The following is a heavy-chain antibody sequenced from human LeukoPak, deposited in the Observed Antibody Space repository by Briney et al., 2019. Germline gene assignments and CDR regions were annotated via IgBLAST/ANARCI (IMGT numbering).Heavy chain of an antibody. J-gene: IGHJ4*02. CDR2: LNLDGSDK. Sequence: GGSLRLSCVVSGFTFSESWMSWVRQAPGKGLGWVASLNLDGSDKYYVDSVKGRFTISRDNAKNSLYLQMDSLRVEDTAVYYCAKGKRYPDYWGQGTLVTVSS. D-gene: IGHD1-1*01. V-gene: IGHV3-7*03. CDR1: GFTFSESW. CDR3: AKGKRYPDY.